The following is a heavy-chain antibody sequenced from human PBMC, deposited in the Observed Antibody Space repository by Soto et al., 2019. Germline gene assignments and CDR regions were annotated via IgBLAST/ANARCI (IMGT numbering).Heavy chain of an antibody. J-gene: IGHJ4*02. Sequence: QVQLVESGGGLVKPGGSLRLSCAASGFTFSDYYMSWIRQAPGKGREWVSYISSSSSYTNYADSVKGRFTISRDNAKNSLYLQMNSLRAEDTAVYYCARVRLQYGPGDYWGQGTLVTVSS. D-gene: IGHD4-4*01. V-gene: IGHV3-11*06. CDR3: ARVRLQYGPGDY. CDR2: ISSSSSYT. CDR1: GFTFSDYY.